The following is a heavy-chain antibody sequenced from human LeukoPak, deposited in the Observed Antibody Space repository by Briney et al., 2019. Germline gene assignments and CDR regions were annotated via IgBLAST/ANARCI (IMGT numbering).Heavy chain of an antibody. J-gene: IGHJ6*02. CDR1: GYSFADYW. Sequence: GESLKISCKAFGYSFADYWIAWVRLVPGKGLEWMGMIFPGESRTTYSPSFQGQVTISADNSISTSYLQWSSLQASDTAMYFCARHGIGGCSGGRCFTSFFYNGLDVWGQGSTVAVSS. D-gene: IGHD2-15*01. V-gene: IGHV5-51*01. CDR3: ARHGIGGCSGGRCFTSFFYNGLDV. CDR2: IFPGESRT.